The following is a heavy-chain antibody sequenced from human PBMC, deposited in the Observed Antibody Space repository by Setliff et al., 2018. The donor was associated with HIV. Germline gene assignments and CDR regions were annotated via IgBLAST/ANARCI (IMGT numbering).Heavy chain of an antibody. V-gene: IGHV4-39*07. CDR1: GGSISSNNYY. CDR2: IYYSGST. D-gene: IGHD6-13*01. CDR3: AKDRYSSTWTEGFDY. J-gene: IGHJ4*02. Sequence: PSETLSLTCTVSGGSISSNNYYWGLIRQPPGKGLEWIGSIYYSGSTFYNPSLKGRLTISVDNSKNTLYVQMNSLRAEDTAVYYCAKDRYSSTWTEGFDYWGQGTLVTVSS.